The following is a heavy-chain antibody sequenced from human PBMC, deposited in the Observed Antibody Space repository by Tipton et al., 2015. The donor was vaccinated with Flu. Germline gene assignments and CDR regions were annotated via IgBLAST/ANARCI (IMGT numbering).Heavy chain of an antibody. V-gene: IGHV4-61*02. D-gene: IGHD2-2*01. CDR1: GASINSGNYY. Sequence: TLSLTCSVSGASINSGNYYWTWIRQPAGKELEYMGRISTSGNTYYSPSLQTRVTISLDTSKNRISLQLTSVTAADTAVYYCVRGVGYCTRTSCYASGPLEYWGQGTLVKVSS. J-gene: IGHJ4*02. CDR2: ISTSGNT. CDR3: VRGVGYCTRTSCYASGPLEY.